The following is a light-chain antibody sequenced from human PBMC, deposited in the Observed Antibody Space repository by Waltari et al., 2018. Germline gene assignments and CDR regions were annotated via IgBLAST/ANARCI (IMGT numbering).Light chain of an antibody. Sequence: ETVLTQSPATLSLSPGERATLSCRASEDVSIYLAWYQQKPGQAPRLLIYDASNRATGIPARLSGSESGTDFTLTISSLEPEAFALYYCQLRRNWPPLTFGGGTKVE. CDR1: EDVSIY. V-gene: IGKV3-11*01. CDR2: DAS. CDR3: QLRRNWPPLT. J-gene: IGKJ4*01.